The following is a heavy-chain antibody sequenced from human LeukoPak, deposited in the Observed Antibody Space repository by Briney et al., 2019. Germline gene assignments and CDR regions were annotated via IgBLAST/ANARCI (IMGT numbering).Heavy chain of an antibody. J-gene: IGHJ5*02. CDR2: INPNSGGT. CDR1: GYTFTGYY. D-gene: IGHD6-13*01. V-gene: IGHV1-2*02. CDR3: AAVNPGIATGP. Sequence: RASVKVSCKASGYTFTGYYMHWVRQAPGQGLEWMGWINPNSGGTNYAQKFQGRDTMTRDTTISTAYMELSSLRSEVTAVYYCAAVNPGIATGPWGQGTLVTVSS.